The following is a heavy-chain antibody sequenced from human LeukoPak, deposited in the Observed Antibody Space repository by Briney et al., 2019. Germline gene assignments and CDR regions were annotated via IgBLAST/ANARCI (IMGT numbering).Heavy chain of an antibody. J-gene: IGHJ2*01. CDR1: GFTFSNYE. D-gene: IGHD6-25*01. V-gene: IGHV3-48*03. CDR2: ISSSGRNI. CDR3: ASYNQRLSSWFFDL. Sequence: PGGSLRLSCAASGFTFSNYEFNWVRQAPGKGLEWVSYISSSGRNIYYADSVKGRFTISRDNAKNSLYLQMNSLRAEDTALYYCASYNQRLSSWFFDLWGRGTLVTVSS.